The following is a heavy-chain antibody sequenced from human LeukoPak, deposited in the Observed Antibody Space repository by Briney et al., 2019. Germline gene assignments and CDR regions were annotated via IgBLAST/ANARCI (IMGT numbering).Heavy chain of an antibody. D-gene: IGHD3-22*01. V-gene: IGHV1-46*01. CDR3: ARVADDYYDSSGYLGV. Sequence: GASVKVSCKASGYTFTSYYMHWVRQAPGQGLEWMGIINPSGGNTSYAQKFQGRVTMTRDTSTSTVYMELSSLRSEDTAVYYCARVADDYYDSSGYLGVWGKGTTVTVSS. CDR2: INPSGGNT. J-gene: IGHJ6*03. CDR1: GYTFTSYY.